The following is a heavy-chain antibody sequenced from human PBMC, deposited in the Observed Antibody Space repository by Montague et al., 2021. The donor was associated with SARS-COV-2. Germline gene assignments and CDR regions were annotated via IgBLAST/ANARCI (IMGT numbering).Heavy chain of an antibody. CDR1: VDLFSGYY. D-gene: IGHD6-13*01. V-gene: IGHV4-39*07. J-gene: IGHJ6*02. CDR2: IYYSGST. Sequence: SETLSLTCAVYVDLFSGYYWAWIRQPPGKGLEWIGSIYYSGSTYYNPSLKSRVTISVDTSKNQFSLKLSSVTAADTAVYYCARVGRQQLVRLSGMDVWGQGTTVTVSS. CDR3: ARVGRQQLVRLSGMDV.